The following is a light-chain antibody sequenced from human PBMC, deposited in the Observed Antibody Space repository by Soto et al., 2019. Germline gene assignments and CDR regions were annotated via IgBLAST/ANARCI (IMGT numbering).Light chain of an antibody. CDR1: SSDVGGYNY. CDR3: CSYARSSPYV. V-gene: IGLV2-14*03. CDR2: DVS. Sequence: QSALTQPASVSGSPGQSITISCTGTSSDVGGYNYVSWYQHHPCKAPKLMIYDVSNRPSGVSNRFSGSKSGNTASLTISGLRAEDEAHYYCCSYARSSPYVFGTGTKLTVL. J-gene: IGLJ1*01.